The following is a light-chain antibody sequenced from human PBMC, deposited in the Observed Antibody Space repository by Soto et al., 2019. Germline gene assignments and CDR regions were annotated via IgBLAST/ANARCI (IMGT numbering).Light chain of an antibody. CDR2: AAS. CDR3: QKVT. CDR1: QGISNY. Sequence: DIQMTQSPSSLSASVGDRVTITCRVRQGISNYLAWYQQKPGKVPKLLIYAASTLQSGVASRFSGSGSGTDFPLTISSLQPEDVATYYCQKVTVGQGTKVEIK. J-gene: IGKJ1*01. V-gene: IGKV1-27*01.